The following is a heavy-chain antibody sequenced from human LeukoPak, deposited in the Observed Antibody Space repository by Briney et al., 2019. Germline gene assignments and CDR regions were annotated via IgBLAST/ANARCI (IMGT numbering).Heavy chain of an antibody. CDR3: AKPAHSSGYPYYFDY. CDR2: ISGSGGST. CDR1: GFTFSSYD. V-gene: IGHV3-23*01. J-gene: IGHJ4*02. D-gene: IGHD3-22*01. Sequence: GGSLRLSCAASGFTFSSYDMHWVRQATGKGLEWVSAISGSGGSTYYADSVKGRFTISRDNSKNTLYLQMNSLRAEDTAVYYCAKPAHSSGYPYYFDYWGQGTLVTVSS.